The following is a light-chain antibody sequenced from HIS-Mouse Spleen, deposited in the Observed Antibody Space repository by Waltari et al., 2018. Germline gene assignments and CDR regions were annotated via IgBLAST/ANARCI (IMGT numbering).Light chain of an antibody. CDR3: QTWGTGILVV. Sequence: QLVLTQSPSASASLGASVKLTCTLSSGHSSYAIAWHPQQPEKGPRYLMKLNSDGSHSKGDGIPDRFSGSSSGAERYLTIYSLQSEDEADYYCQTWGTGILVVFGGGTKLTVL. J-gene: IGLJ2*01. CDR2: LNSDGSH. CDR1: SGHSSYA. V-gene: IGLV4-69*01.